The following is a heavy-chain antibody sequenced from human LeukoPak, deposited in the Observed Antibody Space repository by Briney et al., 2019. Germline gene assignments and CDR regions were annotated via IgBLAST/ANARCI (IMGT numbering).Heavy chain of an antibody. CDR1: GFTFSRYW. V-gene: IGHV3-7*01. Sequence: QPGGSLRLSCAASGFTFSRYWMSWVRQAPGKGLEWVANIKQDGSEKYYVDSVKGRFTISRDNAKNSLYLQMNSLRAEDTAVYYCAREATIFGVVIGYWGQGTLVTVSS. D-gene: IGHD3-3*01. CDR3: AREATIFGVVIGY. J-gene: IGHJ4*02. CDR2: IKQDGSEK.